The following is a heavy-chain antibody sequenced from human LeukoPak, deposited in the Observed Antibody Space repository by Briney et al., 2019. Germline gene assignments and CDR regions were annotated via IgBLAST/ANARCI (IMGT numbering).Heavy chain of an antibody. CDR1: GFTFSSYA. D-gene: IGHD1-7*01. CDR3: AKVAPYGNYVFDY. J-gene: IGHJ4*02. V-gene: IGHV3-23*01. Sequence: PGGSLRLSCAASGFTFSSYAMSWVRQAPGKGLEWVSGLSDSGDTTYHADSVRGRFTISRDNSKNTLYLQMSSLGAEDTAVYYCAKVAPYGNYVFDYWGQGSQVTVSS. CDR2: LSDSGDTT.